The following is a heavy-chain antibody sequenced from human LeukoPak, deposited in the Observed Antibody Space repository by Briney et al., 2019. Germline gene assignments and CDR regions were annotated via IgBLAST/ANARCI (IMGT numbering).Heavy chain of an antibody. V-gene: IGHV1-8*01. CDR3: ARGGLYDSSGNDAFDI. D-gene: IGHD3-22*01. CDR1: GYTCTSYD. Sequence: ASVKVSCKASGYTCTSYDINWVRQATGQGLEWLGWMNPNSGNTGYAQKFQGRVTMTRNTSISTAYMELSSLRSEDTAVYYCARGGLYDSSGNDAFDIWGQGTMVSVSS. J-gene: IGHJ3*02. CDR2: MNPNSGNT.